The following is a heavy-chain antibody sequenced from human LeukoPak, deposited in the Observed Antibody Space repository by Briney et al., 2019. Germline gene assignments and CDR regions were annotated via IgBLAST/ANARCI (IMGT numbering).Heavy chain of an antibody. V-gene: IGHV3-30*02. CDR3: AKDHKRSVITMGDY. CDR1: GFPFSSYG. CDR2: IRHDGSNK. J-gene: IGHJ4*02. D-gene: IGHD3-3*01. Sequence: TRGSLRLSCTASGFPFSSYGMHWVRQAPGKGLEWVAVIRHDGSNKYYADSVKGRFIISRDNSKNTLDLQMNSLRAEDTAVYYCAKDHKRSVITMGDYWGQGTLVTVSS.